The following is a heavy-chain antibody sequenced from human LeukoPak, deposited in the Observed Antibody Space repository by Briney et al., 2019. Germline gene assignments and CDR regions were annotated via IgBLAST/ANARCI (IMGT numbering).Heavy chain of an antibody. J-gene: IGHJ4*02. CDR3: ARALFSYDSSGYYPPHFDY. Sequence: GGSLRLSCAASGFTVSSNYMSWVRQAPGKGLEWVSVIYSGGSTYYADSVKGRFTISRDNSKNTLYLQMNSLRAEDTAVYYCARALFSYDSSGYYPPHFDYWGRGTLVTVSS. V-gene: IGHV3-53*01. CDR2: IYSGGST. CDR1: GFTVSSNY. D-gene: IGHD3-22*01.